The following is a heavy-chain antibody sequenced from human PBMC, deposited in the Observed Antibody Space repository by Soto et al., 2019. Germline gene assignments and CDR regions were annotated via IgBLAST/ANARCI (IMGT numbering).Heavy chain of an antibody. CDR3: ARDEVSWDSSGPRPYIDY. CDR2: ISAYNGNT. D-gene: IGHD3-22*01. J-gene: IGHJ4*02. CDR1: GYTFTSYG. Sequence: ASVKVSCKASGYTFTSYGISWVRQAPGQGLEWMGWISAYNGNTNYAQKLQGRVTMTTDTSTSTAYMELRSLRSDDTAVYYCARDEVSWDSSGPRPYIDYWGQGTLVTVSS. V-gene: IGHV1-18*01.